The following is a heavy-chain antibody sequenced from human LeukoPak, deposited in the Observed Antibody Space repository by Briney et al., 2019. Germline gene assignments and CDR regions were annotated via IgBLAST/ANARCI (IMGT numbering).Heavy chain of an antibody. CDR2: IKSKPDGGTT. J-gene: IGHJ4*02. Sequence: GGSLRLSCVASGFTFSNAWMSWVRQAPGKGLEWVGRIKSKPDGGTTEFAAPVKGRFTISRDDSENTVYLQMNSLKAEDLGVYYCTTDAAPYCGGDCYAVVHWGQGALVAVSS. V-gene: IGHV3-15*01. D-gene: IGHD2-21*02. CDR3: TTDAAPYCGGDCYAVVH. CDR1: GFTFSNAW.